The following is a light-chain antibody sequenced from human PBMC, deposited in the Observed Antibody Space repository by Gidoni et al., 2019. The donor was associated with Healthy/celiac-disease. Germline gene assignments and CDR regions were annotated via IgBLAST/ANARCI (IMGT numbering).Light chain of an antibody. J-gene: IGLJ2*01. V-gene: IGLV3-25*03. CDR3: QSADSSGRV. CDR1: ALPKQY. Sequence: SYELTPPPSVSVSPGQTARITCSGDALPKQYAYWYQQKPGQAPVLVIYKDSERPSGIPERFSGSSSGTTVTLTISGVQAEDEADYYCQSADSSGRVFGGGTKLTVL. CDR2: KDS.